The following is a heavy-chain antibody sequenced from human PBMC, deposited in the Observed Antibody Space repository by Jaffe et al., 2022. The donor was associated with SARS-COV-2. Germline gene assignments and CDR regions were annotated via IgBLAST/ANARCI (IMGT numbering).Heavy chain of an antibody. CDR1: GFTFDDYA. CDR3: AKGGTIFGVDPPPYGMDV. Sequence: EVQLVESGGGLVQPGRSLRLSCAASGFTFDDYAMHWVRQAPGKGLEWVSGISWNSGSIGYADSVKGRFTISRDNAKNSLYLQMNSLRAEDTALYYCAKGGTIFGVDPPPYGMDVWGQGTTVTVSS. J-gene: IGHJ6*02. CDR2: ISWNSGSI. D-gene: IGHD3-3*01. V-gene: IGHV3-9*01.